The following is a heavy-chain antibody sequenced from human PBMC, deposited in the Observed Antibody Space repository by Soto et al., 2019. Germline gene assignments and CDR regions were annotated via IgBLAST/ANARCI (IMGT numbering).Heavy chain of an antibody. Sequence: ASVKVSCKASGYTFTSYGIVWVRQAPGQGLEWMGWINPNSGGTNYAQKFQGWVTMTRDTSISTAYMELSRLRSDDTAVYYCARDRHYSNIDYYYYGMDVWGQGTTVTVSS. CDR2: INPNSGGT. V-gene: IGHV1-2*04. CDR1: GYTFTSYG. CDR3: ARDRHYSNIDYYYYGMDV. J-gene: IGHJ6*02. D-gene: IGHD4-4*01.